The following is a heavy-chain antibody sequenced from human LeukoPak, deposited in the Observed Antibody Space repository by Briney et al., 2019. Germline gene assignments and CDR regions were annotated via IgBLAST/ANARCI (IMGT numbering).Heavy chain of an antibody. D-gene: IGHD3-22*01. CDR1: GGSISSGDYY. CDR2: IYYSGST. J-gene: IGHJ3*02. Sequence: SQTLSLTCTVSGGSISSGDYYWSWIRQPPGKGLEWIGYIYYSGSTYYNPSLKSRVTISVDTSKNQFSLKLSSVTAADTAVYYCARGGTYYYDSSGYYDALDIWGQGTMVTVSS. CDR3: ARGGTYYYDSSGYYDALDI. V-gene: IGHV4-30-4*08.